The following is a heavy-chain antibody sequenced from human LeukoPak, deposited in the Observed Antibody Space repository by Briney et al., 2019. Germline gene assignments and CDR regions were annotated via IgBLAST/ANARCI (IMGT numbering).Heavy chain of an antibody. CDR1: GFTFSSYS. D-gene: IGHD1-1*01. Sequence: GGSLRLSCAASGFTFSSYSMNWVRQAPGKGLEWVSSISSSSSYIYYADSVKGRYTISRDNAKNSLYLQMNSLRAEDTAVYYCARDLDTGTTDYWGQGTLVTVSS. V-gene: IGHV3-21*01. J-gene: IGHJ4*02. CDR3: ARDLDTGTTDY. CDR2: ISSSSSYI.